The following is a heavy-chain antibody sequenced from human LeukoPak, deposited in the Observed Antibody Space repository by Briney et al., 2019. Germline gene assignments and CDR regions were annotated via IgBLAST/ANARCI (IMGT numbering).Heavy chain of an antibody. CDR2: IKGDESVT. CDR3: TRDPGRGGKAVMDY. J-gene: IGHJ4*02. CDR1: GFSIGPFW. V-gene: IGHV3-7*01. Sequence: GGSLRLSCVASGFSIGPFWMTWVRQAPGKGLEWVANIKGDESVTNYVDSVKGRFTISRDNAKNSLSLQMNSLRPEDTAVYYCTRDPGRGGKAVMDYWGQGTLVTVSS. D-gene: IGHD3-16*01.